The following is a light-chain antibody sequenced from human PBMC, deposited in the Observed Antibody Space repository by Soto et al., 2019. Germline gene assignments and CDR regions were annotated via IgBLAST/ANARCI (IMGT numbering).Light chain of an antibody. J-gene: IGKJ5*01. CDR3: QQHSNWPPSIT. Sequence: EIVMTQSPATLSVSPGERATLSCRASQSVSSNLAWYQQKPGQAPRLLIYGASTRATGIPARFSGSGSATDFTLTISSLEPEDFAVYYCQQHSNWPPSITFGQGTRLEI. CDR2: GAS. CDR1: QSVSSN. V-gene: IGKV3-15*01.